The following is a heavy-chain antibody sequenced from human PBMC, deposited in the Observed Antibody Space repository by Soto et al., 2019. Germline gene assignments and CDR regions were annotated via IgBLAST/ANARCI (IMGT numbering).Heavy chain of an antibody. D-gene: IGHD3-22*01. V-gene: IGHV4-31*03. Sequence: PSETLSLTCTVSGGSISSGGYYWSWIRQHPGKGLEWIGYIYYSGSTYYNPSLKSRVTISVGTSKNQFSLKLSSVTAADTAVYYCARDRNYYDSSGYRRDAFDIWGQGTMVTVSS. J-gene: IGHJ3*02. CDR2: IYYSGST. CDR1: GGSISSGGYY. CDR3: ARDRNYYDSSGYRRDAFDI.